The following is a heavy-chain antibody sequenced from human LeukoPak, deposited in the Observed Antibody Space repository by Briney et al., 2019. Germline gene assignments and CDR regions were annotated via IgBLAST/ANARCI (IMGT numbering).Heavy chain of an antibody. D-gene: IGHD6-13*01. V-gene: IGHV3-48*02. CDR2: ISTTSSTI. Sequence: PGGSLRLSCAASGFSFTGYSMNWVRQAPGKGLEWVSYISTTSSTIYYADSVKGRFTISRDNAKNSLYLQMNSLRDEDTAVYYCARDLSATGTYVLDVWGQGTTVTVSS. CDR1: GFSFTGYS. CDR3: ARDLSATGTYVLDV. J-gene: IGHJ6*02.